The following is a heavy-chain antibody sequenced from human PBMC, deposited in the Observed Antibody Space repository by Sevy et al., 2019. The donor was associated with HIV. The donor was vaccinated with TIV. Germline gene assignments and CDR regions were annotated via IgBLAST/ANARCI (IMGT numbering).Heavy chain of an antibody. CDR1: GFIFSSYA. V-gene: IGHV3-23*01. J-gene: IGHJ4*02. CDR3: AREEITGFDY. D-gene: IGHD3-16*01. Sequence: GGSLRLSCAASGFIFSSYAMTWVRQAPGKGLEWVSTISASGGSTYYADSVKGRFTISRENSKNTLYLQMNSLRAEDTAVYSCAREEITGFDYWGRGTLVTVSS. CDR2: ISASGGST.